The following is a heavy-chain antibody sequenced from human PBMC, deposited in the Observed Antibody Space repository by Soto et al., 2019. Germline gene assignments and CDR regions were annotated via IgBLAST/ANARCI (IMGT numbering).Heavy chain of an antibody. J-gene: IGHJ4*02. CDR1: GYTFITYG. CDR2: ISTYNGDT. CDR3: AIGLTDYYAKSGDLTLHY. V-gene: IGHV1-18*01. D-gene: IGHD3-22*01. Sequence: QVQLVQSGAEVKEPGASVKVSCKASGYTFITYGMSWVRQAPGQGHDWMGWISTYNGDTKYADRLPGRVTMATDRTTGRAYTEPRSLRSDATAVYYWAIGLTDYYAKSGDLTLHYWCQGTLVTVSA.